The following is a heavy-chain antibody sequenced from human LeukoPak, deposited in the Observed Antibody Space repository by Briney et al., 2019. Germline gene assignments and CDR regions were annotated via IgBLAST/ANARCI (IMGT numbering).Heavy chain of an antibody. CDR1: GFTFSSYA. J-gene: IGHJ5*02. V-gene: IGHV3-23*01. CDR3: ARGMRSGYLNWFDP. D-gene: IGHD3-22*01. Sequence: GGSLRLSCAASGFTFSSYAMSWVRQAPGKGLEWVSAISGSGGNTYYANSVKGRFTISRDNSKNTLYLQMNSLRAEDTAVYYCARGMRSGYLNWFDPWGQGTLVTVSS. CDR2: ISGSGGNT.